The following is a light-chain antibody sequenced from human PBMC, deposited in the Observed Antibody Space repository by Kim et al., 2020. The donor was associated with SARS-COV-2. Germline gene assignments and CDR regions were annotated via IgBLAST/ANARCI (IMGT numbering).Light chain of an antibody. Sequence: GQSITISCTGTSSDVGGYNYVSWYQQHPGKDPKLMIYDVSNRPSGVSNRFSGSKSGNTASLTISGLQAEDEADYYCSSYTSSSTYVFGTGTKVTVL. CDR2: DVS. V-gene: IGLV2-14*03. J-gene: IGLJ1*01. CDR1: SSDVGGYNY. CDR3: SSYTSSSTYV.